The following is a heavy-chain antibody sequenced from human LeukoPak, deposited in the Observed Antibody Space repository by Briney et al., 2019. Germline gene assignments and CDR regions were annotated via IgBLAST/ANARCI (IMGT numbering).Heavy chain of an antibody. V-gene: IGHV1-2*02. Sequence: GASVKISCKASGCTFTGHFIYWVRQAPGQGLEWMGWINPNSGGTNNPQKFQGRITMTRDMSNSTAYMELSSLRSDDTAVYYCTRVWKSGPDWFDPWGQGTLVTVSS. CDR3: TRVWKSGPDWFDP. J-gene: IGHJ5*02. CDR2: INPNSGGT. D-gene: IGHD3-3*01. CDR1: GCTFTGHF.